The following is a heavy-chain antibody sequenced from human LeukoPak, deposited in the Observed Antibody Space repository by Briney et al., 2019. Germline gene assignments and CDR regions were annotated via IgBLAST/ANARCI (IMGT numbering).Heavy chain of an antibody. D-gene: IGHD6-13*01. CDR1: GYTFSDYA. J-gene: IGHJ6*02. Sequence: PGGSLRLSCAASGYTFSDYAVHWVRQAPGEGLEWVAVISYDGGIKYYAECVKGGVTTSRDNFKNTLYLQMKSLRTEDTALYYCAKDLGSSWLADFYSYGMDVWGQGTTVTVSS. CDR3: AKDLGSSWLADFYSYGMDV. CDR2: ISYDGGIK. V-gene: IGHV3-30*18.